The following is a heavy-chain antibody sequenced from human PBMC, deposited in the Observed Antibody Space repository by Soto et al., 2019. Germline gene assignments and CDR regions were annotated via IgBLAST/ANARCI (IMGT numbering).Heavy chain of an antibody. CDR1: GGSISSTSW. CDR2: IHYDGSS. V-gene: IGHV4-4*02. J-gene: IGHJ4*02. D-gene: IGHD3-10*01. Sequence: QVQLQESGPGLVKPSGTLSLTCAVSGGSISSTSWWSWGRQPPGKELEWIGEIHYDGSSNYNPSLKSRVIISVDKSKNQFSLKESSVTAADTAVYYCARKWFGEPHKFDYLGQGALVTVSS. CDR3: ARKWFGEPHKFDY.